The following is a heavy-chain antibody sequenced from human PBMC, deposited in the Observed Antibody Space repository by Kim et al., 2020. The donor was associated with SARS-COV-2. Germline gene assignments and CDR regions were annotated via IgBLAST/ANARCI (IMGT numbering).Heavy chain of an antibody. CDR3: ARDLHSGYDRPANWFDP. CDR2: ISAYNGNT. J-gene: IGHJ5*02. CDR1: GYTFTSYG. V-gene: IGHV1-18*01. D-gene: IGHD5-12*01. Sequence: ASVKVSCKASGYTFTSYGISWVRQAPGQGLEWMGWISAYNGNTNYAQKLQGRVTMTTDTSTSTAYMELRSLRSDDTAVYYCARDLHSGYDRPANWFDPWGQGTLVTVSS.